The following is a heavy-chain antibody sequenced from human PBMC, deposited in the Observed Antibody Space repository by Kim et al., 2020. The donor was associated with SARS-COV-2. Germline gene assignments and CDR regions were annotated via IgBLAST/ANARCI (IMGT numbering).Heavy chain of an antibody. J-gene: IGHJ3*01. CDR2: IKSKIEGGTL. D-gene: IGHD5-12*01. CDR3: TTDTITRDDAFDV. CDR1: GLTFSNVW. V-gene: IGHV3-15*01. Sequence: GGSLRLSCVASGLTFSNVWMTWVRQAPGKGLEWVGRIKSKIEGGTLDSAAPVKGRFIISRDDSKNTVYLQMNSLRTEDTAVYYCTTDTITRDDAFDVWGQGTRGTVSS.